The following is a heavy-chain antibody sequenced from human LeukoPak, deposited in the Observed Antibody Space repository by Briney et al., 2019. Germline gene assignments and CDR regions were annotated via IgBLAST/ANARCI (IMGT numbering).Heavy chain of an antibody. J-gene: IGHJ3*02. CDR3: ATASTVTTERGSVVRAFDI. D-gene: IGHD4-17*01. CDR1: GYTFTSYD. Sequence: ASVEISCKASGYTFTSYDINWVRQATGQGLEWMGWMNPNSGNTGYAQKFQGRVTMTRSTSISTAYVELSSLRSEDTAVYYCATASTVTTERGSVVRAFDIWGQGTMVTVSS. CDR2: MNPNSGNT. V-gene: IGHV1-8*01.